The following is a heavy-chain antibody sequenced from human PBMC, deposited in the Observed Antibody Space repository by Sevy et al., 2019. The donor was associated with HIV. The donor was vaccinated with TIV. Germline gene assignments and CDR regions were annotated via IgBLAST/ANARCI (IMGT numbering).Heavy chain of an antibody. J-gene: IGHJ4*02. CDR1: GYKFTTYW. Sequence: GESLKISCKASGYKFTTYWIGWARQMPGKGLEWMGMIYPRDPDTRYSPSFQGQVTISADTSINTAYLQCSSLKASDTAMYFCARHVDMTTLIGGLYYFDSWGQGTLVTVSS. D-gene: IGHD4-4*01. CDR3: ARHVDMTTLIGGLYYFDS. CDR2: IYPRDPDT. V-gene: IGHV5-51*01.